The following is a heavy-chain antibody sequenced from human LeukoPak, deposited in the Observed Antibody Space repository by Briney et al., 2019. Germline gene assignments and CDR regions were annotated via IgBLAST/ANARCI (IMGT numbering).Heavy chain of an antibody. J-gene: IGHJ4*02. Sequence: PSETLSLTCAVYGGSFSGYYWSWIRQPPGKGLEWIGEINHSGSTNYNPSLKSRVTMSVDTSKNQFSLKLSSVTAADTAVYYCAKTYYYDSSVPGGFDYWGQGTLVTVSS. CDR1: GGSFSGYY. CDR2: INHSGST. D-gene: IGHD3-22*01. CDR3: AKTYYYDSSVPGGFDY. V-gene: IGHV4-34*01.